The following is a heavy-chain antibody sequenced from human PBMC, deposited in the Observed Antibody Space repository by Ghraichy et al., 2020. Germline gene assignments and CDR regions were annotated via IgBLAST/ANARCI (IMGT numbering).Heavy chain of an antibody. D-gene: IGHD6-19*01. Sequence: GGSLRLSCAASGFTVSSNYMSWVRQAPGKGLEWVSVIYSGGSTYYADSVKGRFTISRDNSKNTLYLQMNSLRAEDTAVYYCARVEPSGWSAFFDYWGQGTLVTVSS. CDR2: IYSGGST. V-gene: IGHV3-53*01. CDR3: ARVEPSGWSAFFDY. J-gene: IGHJ4*02. CDR1: GFTVSSNY.